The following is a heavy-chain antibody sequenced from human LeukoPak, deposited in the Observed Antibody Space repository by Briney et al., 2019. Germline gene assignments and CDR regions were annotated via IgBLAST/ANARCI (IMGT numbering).Heavy chain of an antibody. CDR1: GGSFSGYY. D-gene: IGHD3-10*01. J-gene: IGHJ4*02. CDR2: INHSGST. CDR3: ARGFPRYYYGSGSYFAY. V-gene: IGHV4-34*01. Sequence: PSETLSLTCAVYGGSFSGYYWSWIRQPPGKGLEWIGEINHSGSTNYNPSLKSRVTISLDTSKNQFSLKLSSVTAADTAVYYCARGFPRYYYGSGSYFAYWGQGTLVTVSS.